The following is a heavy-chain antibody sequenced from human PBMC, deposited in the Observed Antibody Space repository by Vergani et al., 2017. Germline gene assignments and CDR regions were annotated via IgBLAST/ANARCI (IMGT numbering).Heavy chain of an antibody. D-gene: IGHD2-21*02. CDR1: ADSISRGSYY. CDR2: FYYSGLT. Sequence: QLQLQQSGPGLVKPSETLLLTCTVSADSISRGSYYWGWIRQPPGKSLEWIGSFYYSGLTDYNPPLKSRVAISVDTSKNQFSLKLSSVTAADTAVYYCARGXRYCGGDCYRWFDPWGQGTLVTVSS. J-gene: IGHJ5*02. CDR3: ARGXRYCGGDCYRWFDP. V-gene: IGHV4-39*01.